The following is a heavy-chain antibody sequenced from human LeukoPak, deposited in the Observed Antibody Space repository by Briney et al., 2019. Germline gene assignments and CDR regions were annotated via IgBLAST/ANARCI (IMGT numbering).Heavy chain of an antibody. CDR3: ARRWVTMVRGVGLRQNYYYYGMDV. CDR1: GFTFSSYA. V-gene: IGHV3-23*01. Sequence: GGSLRLSCAASGFTFSSYAMSWVRQAPGKGLEWVSAISGSGGSTYYADSVKGRFTISRDNSKNTLYLQMNSLRAEDTAVYYCARRWVTMVRGVGLRQNYYYYGMDVWGQGTTVTVSS. J-gene: IGHJ6*02. D-gene: IGHD3-10*01. CDR2: ISGSGGST.